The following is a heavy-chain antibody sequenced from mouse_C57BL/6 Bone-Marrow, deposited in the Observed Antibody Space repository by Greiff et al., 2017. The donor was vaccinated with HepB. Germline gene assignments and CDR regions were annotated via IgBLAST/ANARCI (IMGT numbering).Heavy chain of an antibody. D-gene: IGHD1-1*01. CDR1: GFTFSSYA. Sequence: EVQVVESGGGLVKPGGSLKLSCAASGFTFSSYAMSWVRQTPEKRLEWVATISDGGSYTYYPDNVKGRFTISRENAKNNLYLQMNHLKSEDTAMYYCARDYASHYYGSPWFAYWGQGTLVTVSA. CDR3: ARDYASHYYGSPWFAY. V-gene: IGHV5-4*01. J-gene: IGHJ3*01. CDR2: ISDGGSYT.